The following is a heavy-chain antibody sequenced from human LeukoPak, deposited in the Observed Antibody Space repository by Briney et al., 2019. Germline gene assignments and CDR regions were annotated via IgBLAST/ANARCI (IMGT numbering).Heavy chain of an antibody. J-gene: IGHJ4*02. CDR1: GGSISPYY. Sequence: PSETLSLTCTVSGGSISPYYWSWIRQSPGKGLEWIGCVYYTGSSKYSPSLKSRVTISLDTSKNQLSLNLISVTAADTAVYYCARSGGAEGAVWGQGTLVTVSS. D-gene: IGHD3-10*01. CDR2: VYYTGSS. V-gene: IGHV4-59*01. CDR3: ARSGGAEGAV.